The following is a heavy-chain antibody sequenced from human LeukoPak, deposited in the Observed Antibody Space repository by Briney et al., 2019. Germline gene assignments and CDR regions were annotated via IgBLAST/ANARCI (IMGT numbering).Heavy chain of an antibody. V-gene: IGHV3-30-3*01. CDR3: AREHR. J-gene: IGHJ4*02. Sequence: TGGSLRLSCAASGFTFSSYAMHWVRQAPGKGLEWVAVISYDGSNKYYADSVKGRFTISRDNSKNTLYLQMNSPRAEDTAVYYCAREHRWGQGTLVTVSS. CDR2: ISYDGSNK. CDR1: GFTFSSYA.